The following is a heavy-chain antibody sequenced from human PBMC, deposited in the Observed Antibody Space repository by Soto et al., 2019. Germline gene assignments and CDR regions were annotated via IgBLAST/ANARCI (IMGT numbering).Heavy chain of an antibody. CDR1: GFTFSDYS. CDR3: AAPYSTGHRLLGY. J-gene: IGHJ4*02. Sequence: GGSLRLSCVASGFTFSDYSVSWVRQAPGKGLEWLSSISSSSTFTHYADSVKGRFTISRDNAKNSLYLQMNSLRAEDTAVYYCAAPYSTGHRLLGYWGQGTLVTVSS. D-gene: IGHD6-19*01. V-gene: IGHV3-21*01. CDR2: ISSSSTFT.